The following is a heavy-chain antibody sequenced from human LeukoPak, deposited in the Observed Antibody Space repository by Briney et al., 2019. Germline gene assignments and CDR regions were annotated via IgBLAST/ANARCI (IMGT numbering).Heavy chain of an antibody. V-gene: IGHV5-51*01. CDR1: GYIFTSYW. Sequence: RGESLEISCEGSGYIFTSYWIGGVRQVPGKGLEWMGIIYPGDSDTRYSPSFQGQVTISADKSISTAYLQWSSLKASDTAMYYCARRDPQSEAFDYWGQGTLVTVSS. J-gene: IGHJ4*02. CDR3: ARRDPQSEAFDY. CDR2: IYPGDSDT.